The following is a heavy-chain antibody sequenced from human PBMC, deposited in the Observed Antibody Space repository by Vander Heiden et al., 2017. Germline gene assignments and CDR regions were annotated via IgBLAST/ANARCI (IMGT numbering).Heavy chain of an antibody. CDR3: AKVGGLSHFQYYGLDV. D-gene: IGHD2-15*01. CDR1: GFTFRSYT. CDR2: INDGGSST. Sequence: EVQLLESGGSLVHPGGSLRLSCVASGFTFRSYTMTWVRQASGKGLEWVSSINDGGSSTYYAVSVKGRFTISRDNSRNTLYLQMNSLRAEDTAEYYCAKVGGLSHFQYYGLDVWGQGTTVTVSS. V-gene: IGHV3-23*01. J-gene: IGHJ6*02.